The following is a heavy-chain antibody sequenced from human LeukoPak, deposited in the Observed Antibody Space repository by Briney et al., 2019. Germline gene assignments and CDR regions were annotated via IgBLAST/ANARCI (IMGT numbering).Heavy chain of an antibody. V-gene: IGHV4-38-2*02. CDR1: GYSISSGYY. J-gene: IGHJ4*02. CDR2: IYHSGST. CDR3: ARNFYGLDY. Sequence: SETLSLTCTVSGYSISSGYYWGWIRQPPGKGLEWIGSIYHSGSTYYNPSLKSRVTISVDTSKNQFSLKLSSVTAADTAVYYCARNFYGLDYWGQGTLVTVSS. D-gene: IGHD3-10*01.